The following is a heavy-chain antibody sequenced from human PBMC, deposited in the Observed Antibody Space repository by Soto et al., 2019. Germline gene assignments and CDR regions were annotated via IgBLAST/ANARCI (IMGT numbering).Heavy chain of an antibody. Sequence: EVQLVESGGGLVQPGGSLRLSCAASGFTFSDHYMDWVRQAPGKGLEWVGRSRNKANSYSTEYAASVKGRFTISRDESKNTLYLQMNRLKTEDTAVYYCARFSGSYTRGLDYLGQGTLVTVSS. V-gene: IGHV3-72*01. CDR1: GFTFSDHY. CDR2: SRNKANSYST. J-gene: IGHJ4*02. CDR3: ARFSGSYTRGLDY. D-gene: IGHD1-26*01.